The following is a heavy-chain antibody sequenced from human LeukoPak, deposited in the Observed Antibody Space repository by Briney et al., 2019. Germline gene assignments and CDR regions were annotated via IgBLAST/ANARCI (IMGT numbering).Heavy chain of an antibody. CDR2: ISYDGSNK. Sequence: GSLRLSCAASGFTFSSYGMHWVRQAPGKGLEWVAVISYDGSNKYYADSVKGRFTISRDNSKNTLYLQMNSLRAEDTAVYYCARTGRLQYGDYVAFDYWGQGTLVTVSS. D-gene: IGHD4-17*01. J-gene: IGHJ4*02. V-gene: IGHV3-30*03. CDR3: ARTGRLQYGDYVAFDY. CDR1: GFTFSSYG.